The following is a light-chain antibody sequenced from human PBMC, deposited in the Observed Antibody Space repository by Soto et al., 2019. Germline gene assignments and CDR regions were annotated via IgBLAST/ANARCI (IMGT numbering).Light chain of an antibody. Sequence: DIQMTQSPSTLSASVGDRVTITCRASQSISSWLAWYQQKPGKAPKLLIYKASSLESGVPSRFSGSGSGTEFTLTISSLQPEDFATYYCQQYNSYSLWTFGQGTKVDIK. CDR2: KAS. CDR3: QQYNSYSLWT. J-gene: IGKJ1*01. CDR1: QSISSW. V-gene: IGKV1-5*03.